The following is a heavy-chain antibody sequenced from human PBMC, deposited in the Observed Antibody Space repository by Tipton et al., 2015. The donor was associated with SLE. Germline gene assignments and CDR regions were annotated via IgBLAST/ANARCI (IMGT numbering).Heavy chain of an antibody. J-gene: IGHJ4*02. V-gene: IGHV4-4*08. CDR1: GFTFDDYA. Sequence: LRLSCAASGFTFDDYAMHWVRQAPGKGLEWIGRIYTSGSTNYNPSLKSRVTISVDTSKNQFSLKLSSVTAADTAVYYCARDVWQWLDYWGQGTLVTVSS. CDR3: ARDVWQWLDY. D-gene: IGHD6-19*01. CDR2: IYTSGST.